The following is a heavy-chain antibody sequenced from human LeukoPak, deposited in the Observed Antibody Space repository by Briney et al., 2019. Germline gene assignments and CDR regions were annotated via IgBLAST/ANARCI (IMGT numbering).Heavy chain of an antibody. V-gene: IGHV3-49*04. Sequence: GGSLRLSCTAAGFTVGDYAMSWVRQAPGKGRGWVGFIRRKDYGCTKEYAGTVKGRFTIEREDSKTIAYLQMNSLKTEDTAVYYCTTDSPSITIIVVAPYWGQGTLVTVSS. D-gene: IGHD3-22*01. J-gene: IGHJ4*02. CDR2: IRRKDYGCTK. CDR3: TTDSPSITIIVVAPY. CDR1: GFTVGDYA.